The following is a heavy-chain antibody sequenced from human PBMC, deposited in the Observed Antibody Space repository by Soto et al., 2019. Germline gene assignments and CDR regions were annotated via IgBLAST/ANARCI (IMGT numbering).Heavy chain of an antibody. Sequence: AASVKVSCKASGYTLTGCYMNWVRQAPGQGLEWMGWINPNSGGTNYAQKVQGRVTMTRDTSISTAYMELSRLRSDYTAGYYCARVAAQDFWSGYLGYYYDGMDVWGQGTTVTVSS. J-gene: IGHJ6*02. V-gene: IGHV1-2*02. CDR2: INPNSGGT. CDR3: ARVAAQDFWSGYLGYYYDGMDV. CDR1: GYTLTGCY. D-gene: IGHD3-3*01.